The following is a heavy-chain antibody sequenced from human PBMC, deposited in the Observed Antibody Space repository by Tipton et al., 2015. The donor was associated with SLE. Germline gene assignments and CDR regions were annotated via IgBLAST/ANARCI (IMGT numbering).Heavy chain of an antibody. V-gene: IGHV3-11*01. Sequence: SLRLSCAASGFTFSDYYMSWIRQAPGKGLEWVSYISSSGSTIYYADSVKGRFTISRDNAKNSLYLQMNSLRAEDTAVYYCARDPPAYGGPYWYFDLWGRGTLVTVSS. CDR3: ARDPPAYGGPYWYFDL. D-gene: IGHD4/OR15-4a*01. CDR2: ISSSGSTI. J-gene: IGHJ2*01. CDR1: GFTFSDYY.